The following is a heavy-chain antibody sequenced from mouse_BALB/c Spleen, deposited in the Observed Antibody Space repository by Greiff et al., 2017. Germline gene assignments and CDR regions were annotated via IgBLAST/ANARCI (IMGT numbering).Heavy chain of an antibody. Sequence: EVKLVESGGGLVQPGGSRKLSCAASGFTFSSFGMHWVRQAPEKGLEWVAYISSGSSTIYYADTVKGRFTISRDNPKNTLFLQMTSLRSEDTAMYYCAREGYYYGSSPPMDDWGQGTSVTVSS. CDR2: ISSGSSTI. CDR3: AREGYYYGSSPPMDD. J-gene: IGHJ4*01. V-gene: IGHV5-17*02. D-gene: IGHD1-1*01. CDR1: GFTFSSFG.